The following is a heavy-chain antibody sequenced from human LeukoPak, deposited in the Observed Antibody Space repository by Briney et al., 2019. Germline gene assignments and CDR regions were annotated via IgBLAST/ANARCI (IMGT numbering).Heavy chain of an antibody. D-gene: IGHD3-9*01. CDR3: ARHRYDVFGPDY. CDR2: IDPSGSNT. V-gene: IGHV5-10-1*01. CDR1: GYNFINYW. Sequence: HGESLKISCEGSGYNFINYWITWVRQMSGRGLEWMGRIDPSGSNTNYSPSFEGHVTISVDKSINTAYLQWSSLKASDTAIYYCARHRYDVFGPDYWGQGTLVTVSS. J-gene: IGHJ4*02.